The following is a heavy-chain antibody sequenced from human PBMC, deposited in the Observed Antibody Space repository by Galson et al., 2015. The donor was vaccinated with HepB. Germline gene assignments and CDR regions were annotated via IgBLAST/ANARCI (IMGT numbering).Heavy chain of an antibody. J-gene: IGHJ6*02. Sequence: SVKVSCKASGGTFSSYTISWVRQAPGQGLEWMGRIIPILGIAIYAQKFQGRVTMTEDTSTDTAYMELSSLRSEDTAMYYCATPPVTTGTYYYYGMDVWGQGTTVTVSS. CDR2: IIPILGIA. CDR1: GGTFSSYT. D-gene: IGHD4-17*01. V-gene: IGHV1-69*02. CDR3: ATPPVTTGTYYYYGMDV.